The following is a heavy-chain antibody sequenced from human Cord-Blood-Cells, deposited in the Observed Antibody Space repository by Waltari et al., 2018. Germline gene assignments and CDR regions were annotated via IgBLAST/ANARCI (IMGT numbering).Heavy chain of an antibody. V-gene: IGHV1-2*02. J-gene: IGHJ3*02. Sequence: QVQLVQSGAEVKKPGASVKVSCKASGYTFTGYYMHWVRQAPGQGLEWMGWINPNSGGTNYAQKFQGRVTMTRDTSISTAYMELSRLRSDDTAVYYCARDRASTLYSSSSFFAFDIWGQGTMVTVSS. CDR2: INPNSGGT. D-gene: IGHD6-6*01. CDR3: ARDRASTLYSSSSFFAFDI. CDR1: GYTFTGYY.